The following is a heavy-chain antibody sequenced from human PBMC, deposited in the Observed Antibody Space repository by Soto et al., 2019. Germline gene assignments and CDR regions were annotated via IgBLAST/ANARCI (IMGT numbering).Heavy chain of an antibody. CDR1: GYTFTSYG. CDR2: ISAYNGNT. Sequence: ASVKVSCKASGYTFTSYGISWVRQAPGQGLEWMGWISAYNGNTNYAQKLQGRVTMTTDTSTSTAYMELRSLRSDDTAVYYCARERDSSSPRNDFDYWGQETLVTVSS. D-gene: IGHD6-13*01. CDR3: ARERDSSSPRNDFDY. J-gene: IGHJ4*02. V-gene: IGHV1-18*01.